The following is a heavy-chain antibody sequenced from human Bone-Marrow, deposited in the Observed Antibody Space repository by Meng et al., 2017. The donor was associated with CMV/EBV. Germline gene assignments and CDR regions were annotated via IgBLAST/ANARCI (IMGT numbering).Heavy chain of an antibody. CDR2: IKSKTDGGTT. D-gene: IGHD3-10*01. CDR3: TTGGVLLWFGESPEGMDV. V-gene: IGHV3-15*01. CDR1: GFTFSNAW. Sequence: GESLKISCAASGFTFSNAWMSWVRQAPGKGLEWVGRIKSKTDGGTTDYAAPVKGRFTISRDDSKNTLYLQMNSLKTEDTAVYYCTTGGVLLWFGESPEGMDVWGQGTTVTVSS. J-gene: IGHJ6*02.